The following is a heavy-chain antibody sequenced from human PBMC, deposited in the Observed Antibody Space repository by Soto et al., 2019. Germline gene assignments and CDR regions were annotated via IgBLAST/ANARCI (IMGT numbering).Heavy chain of an antibody. D-gene: IGHD3-10*01. Sequence: QVQLQESGPGLVKPSQTLSLTCTVSGGSISSGGYYWSWIRQHPGKGLERIGYIYYSGSTYYNPSLKSRVTISVDTSKNQFSLKLSSVTAADTAVYYCASTLSRLLWFGELSQIDYWGQGTLVTVSS. CDR2: IYYSGST. J-gene: IGHJ4*02. V-gene: IGHV4-31*03. CDR1: GGSISSGGYY. CDR3: ASTLSRLLWFGELSQIDY.